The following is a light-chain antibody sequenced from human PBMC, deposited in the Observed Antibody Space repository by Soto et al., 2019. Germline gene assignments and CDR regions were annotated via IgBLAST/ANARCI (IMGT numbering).Light chain of an antibody. CDR2: AAS. V-gene: IGKV1-39*01. CDR3: QQTYRTPYT. CDR1: QSISSY. J-gene: IGKJ2*01. Sequence: DIQMTQSPSSLSASVGDRVTITCRASQSISSYLNWYQQKAVKAPKLMSYAASSLQSGVPSRFSASVSGTDFTLTIISLQPEDFATYYCQQTYRTPYTFGQGTKMEIK.